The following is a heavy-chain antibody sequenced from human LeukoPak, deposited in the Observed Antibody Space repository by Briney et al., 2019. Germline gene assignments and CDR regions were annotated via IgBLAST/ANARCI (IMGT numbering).Heavy chain of an antibody. V-gene: IGHV1-3*01. D-gene: IGHD3-22*01. CDR3: ARDGSVSSGYPNY. J-gene: IGHJ4*02. Sequence: ASVKVSCKASGYTFTSYAMHWVRQAPGQRLEWMGWINAGSGNTKYSQNFQGRVTISRDTSASTAYMELSSLTSEDTAVYYCARDGSVSSGYPNYWGQGTLVTVSS. CDR1: GYTFTSYA. CDR2: INAGSGNT.